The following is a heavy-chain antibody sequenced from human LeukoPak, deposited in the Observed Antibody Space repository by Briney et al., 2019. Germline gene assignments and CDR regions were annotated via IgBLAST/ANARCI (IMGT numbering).Heavy chain of an antibody. Sequence: PGESLRLSCAASGFPFDTYAMSWVRQAPGGGLEWGSAISESGEKTYYADSVEGRFTISRDNSKNTLSLQMNSLRVDDTAVYYCSNSPPTYGDLDYWGQGTLVTVSS. CDR3: SNSPPTYGDLDY. D-gene: IGHD2/OR15-2a*01. CDR1: GFPFDTYA. J-gene: IGHJ4*02. V-gene: IGHV3-23*01. CDR2: ISESGEKT.